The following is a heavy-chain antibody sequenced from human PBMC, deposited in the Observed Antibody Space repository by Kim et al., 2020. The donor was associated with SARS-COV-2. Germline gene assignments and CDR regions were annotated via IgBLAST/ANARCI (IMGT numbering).Heavy chain of an antibody. J-gene: IGHJ6*03. CDR1: GFTFSSYG. CDR2: IWYDGSNK. CDR3: ARVIAAPDSYYMDV. V-gene: IGHV3-33*01. D-gene: IGHD6-13*01. Sequence: GGSLRLSCAASGFTFSSYGMHWVRQAPGKGLEWVAVIWYDGSNKYYADSVKGRFTISRDNSKNTLYLQMNSLRAEDTAVYYCARVIAAPDSYYMDVWGKGTTVTVSS.